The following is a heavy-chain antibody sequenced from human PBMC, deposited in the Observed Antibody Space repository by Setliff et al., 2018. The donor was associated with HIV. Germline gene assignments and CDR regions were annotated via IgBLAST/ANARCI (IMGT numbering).Heavy chain of an antibody. CDR1: GAAFSRYT. V-gene: IGHV1-69*02. Sequence: RASVKVSCKASGAAFSRYTITWVRQAPGQGLEWMGRIIPKLGVANYAQKFQGRVTITADKSTSTAYMELSSLRSEDTAVYYCARVRVGATPLDYWGQGTLVTVSS. J-gene: IGHJ4*02. CDR2: IIPKLGVA. D-gene: IGHD1-26*01. CDR3: ARVRVGATPLDY.